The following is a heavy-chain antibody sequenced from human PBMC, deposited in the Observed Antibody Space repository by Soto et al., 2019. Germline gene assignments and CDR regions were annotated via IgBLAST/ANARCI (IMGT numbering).Heavy chain of an antibody. CDR2: ISAYNGNT. CDR1: GYTFTSYG. J-gene: IGHJ5*02. V-gene: IGHV1-18*01. Sequence: ASVKVSCKASGYTFTSYGISWVRQAPGQGLEWMGWISAYNGNTNYAQKLQGRVTMTTDTSTSTAYMELRSLRSDGTAVYYCARGRSVYLHDWFDPWGQGTLVTVSS. CDR3: ARGRSVYLHDWFDP.